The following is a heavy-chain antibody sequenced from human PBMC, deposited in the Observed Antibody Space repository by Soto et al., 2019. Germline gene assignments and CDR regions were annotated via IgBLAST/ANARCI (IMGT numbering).Heavy chain of an antibody. J-gene: IGHJ3*01. Sequence: GGSVRLSCAASGFTFSSYAMSWVRQAPGKGLEWVSAISGSGGSTYYADSVKGRFTISRDNSKNTLYLQMNSLRAEDTAVYYFVRSGYYLADVFYFWGQGTMVTVSS. CDR3: VRSGYYLADVFYF. D-gene: IGHD3-3*01. CDR2: ISGSGGST. CDR1: GFTFSSYA. V-gene: IGHV3-23*01.